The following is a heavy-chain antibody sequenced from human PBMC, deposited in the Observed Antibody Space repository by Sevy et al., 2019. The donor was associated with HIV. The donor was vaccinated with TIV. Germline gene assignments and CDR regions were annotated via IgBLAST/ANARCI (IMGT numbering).Heavy chain of an antibody. Sequence: GSLRLSCAASGFTFSSFFMSWVRQAPGKGLEWVANIKQDGSEKYYVDSVKGRFTISRDNARNSVYLQMNSLRAEDTGVYYCARDLTAPYYHYGMDVWGQGTMVTVSS. CDR2: IKQDGSEK. CDR1: GFTFSSFF. J-gene: IGHJ6*02. V-gene: IGHV3-7*01. D-gene: IGHD1-20*01. CDR3: ARDLTAPYYHYGMDV.